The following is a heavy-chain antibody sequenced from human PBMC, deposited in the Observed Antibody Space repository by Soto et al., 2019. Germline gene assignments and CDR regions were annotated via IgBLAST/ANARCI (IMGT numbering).Heavy chain of an antibody. V-gene: IGHV1-3*01. D-gene: IGHD3-3*01. CDR3: AREHDFWIGYSVDY. J-gene: IGHJ4*02. CDR1: GYTFTDYA. CDR2: INAGNGNT. Sequence: HVQLVQSGAEVKKPGASVKVSCKASGYTFTDYAIQWVRQAPGQRLEWMGWINAGNGNTKYSQKFQGRVTITRDTSASTAYIELSILRSEDTAVYYCAREHDFWIGYSVDYWGQGTLVTVSS.